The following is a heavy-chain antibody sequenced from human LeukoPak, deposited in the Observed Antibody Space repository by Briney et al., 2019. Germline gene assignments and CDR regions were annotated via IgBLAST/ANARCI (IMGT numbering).Heavy chain of an antibody. CDR3: ARNAYYYDSSRYYYMGYYFDY. J-gene: IGHJ4*02. Sequence: SETLSLTCTVSGGSISSSSYYWGWIRQPPGKGLEWIGSIYYSGSTYYNPSLKSRVTISVDTSKNQFSLKLSSVTAADTAVYYCARNAYYYDSSRYYYMGYYFDYWGQGTLVTVSS. CDR2: IYYSGST. V-gene: IGHV4-39*01. CDR1: GGSISSSSYY. D-gene: IGHD3-22*01.